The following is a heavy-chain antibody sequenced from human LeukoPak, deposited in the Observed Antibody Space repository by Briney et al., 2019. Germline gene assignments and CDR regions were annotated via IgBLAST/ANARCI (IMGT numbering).Heavy chain of an antibody. CDR2: IRYDGSGE. D-gene: IGHD1-7*01. Sequence: GGSLRLSCTASGFTFSRFGMHWVRQAPGKGLEWVAFIRYDGSGEYYVDSVKGRFTISRDDSKNTLHLQMNSLRAEDTAVYYCAKDRELELPFDYWGQGTLVTVSS. CDR1: GFTFSRFG. V-gene: IGHV3-30*02. J-gene: IGHJ4*02. CDR3: AKDRELELPFDY.